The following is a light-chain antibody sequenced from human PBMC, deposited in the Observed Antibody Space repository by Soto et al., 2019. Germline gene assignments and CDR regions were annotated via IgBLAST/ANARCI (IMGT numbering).Light chain of an antibody. CDR3: SSYTSRSTRV. Sequence: QSVLTQPASVSGSPGQSITISCTGTSSDVGGYDYVAWYQQHPGKAPKLMIYEVSNRPSGVSNRFSGSKSGNTASLTISGLQAEDEADYYCSSYTSRSTRVFGGGTKGTVL. V-gene: IGLV2-14*01. CDR1: SSDVGGYDY. J-gene: IGLJ2*01. CDR2: EVS.